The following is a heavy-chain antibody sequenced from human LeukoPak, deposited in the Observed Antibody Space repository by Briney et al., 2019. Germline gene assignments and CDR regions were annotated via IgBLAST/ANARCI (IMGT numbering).Heavy chain of an antibody. Sequence: GGSLRLSCAASGFTFDTYSMDWVRQAPGKGLEWLSYISSSSDVIYYADSAKGRFTISRDNAKNSLYLQMNSLRAEDTAVYYCTRDPTRRFDYWGQGTLVTVSS. V-gene: IGHV3-48*01. D-gene: IGHD2-15*01. CDR2: ISSSSDVI. J-gene: IGHJ4*02. CDR3: TRDPTRRFDY. CDR1: GFTFDTYS.